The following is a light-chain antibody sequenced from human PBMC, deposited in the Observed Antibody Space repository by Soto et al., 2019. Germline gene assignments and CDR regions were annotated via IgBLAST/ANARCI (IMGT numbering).Light chain of an antibody. CDR2: EVS. J-gene: IGLJ3*02. V-gene: IGLV2-23*02. CDR3: CSYAGISGV. CDR1: SSDVGSYNL. Sequence: QSALTQPASVSGSPGQSITISCTGTSSDVGSYNLVSWYQQQPGKAPKLMIYEVSKWPSGISNRFSGSKSGNTASLTISGLQAEDEADYYCCSYAGISGVFGGGTKLTVL.